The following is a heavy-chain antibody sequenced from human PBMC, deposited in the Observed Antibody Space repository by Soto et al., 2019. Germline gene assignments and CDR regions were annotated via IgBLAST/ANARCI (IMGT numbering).Heavy chain of an antibody. V-gene: IGHV5-51*01. J-gene: IGHJ6*02. CDR3: ARQSLRSSYALDV. CDR1: GYSFPAYW. D-gene: IGHD4-17*01. Sequence: RGESLKISCKGSGYSFPAYWIAWVRQMPGKGLEWMGTIYPVDSDTRYSPSFQGQVSISVDKSINTAYLQWSSLKASDTAMYVCARQSLRSSYALDVWGQGTTVTVSS. CDR2: IYPVDSDT.